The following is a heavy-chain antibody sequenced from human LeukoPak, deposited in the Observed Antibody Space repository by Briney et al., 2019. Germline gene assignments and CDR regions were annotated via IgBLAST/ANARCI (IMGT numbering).Heavy chain of an antibody. Sequence: GGSLRLSCAASGFTFGSYGMHWVRQAPGKGLEWVAFIRYDGSNKYYADSVKGRFTISRDNSKNTLYLQMNSLRAEDTAVYYCARSWTDIVVVPAAVVYWGQGTLVTVSS. CDR2: IRYDGSNK. D-gene: IGHD2-2*01. V-gene: IGHV3-30*02. J-gene: IGHJ4*02. CDR1: GFTFGSYG. CDR3: ARSWTDIVVVPAAVVY.